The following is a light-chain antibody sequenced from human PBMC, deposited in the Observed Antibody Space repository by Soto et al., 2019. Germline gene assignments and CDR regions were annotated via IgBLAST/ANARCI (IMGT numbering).Light chain of an antibody. CDR1: QGISHY. V-gene: IGKV1-27*01. Sequence: GDIVTITCRASQGISHYLAWYQQKPGKPPTLLMYGASTLQSGVPSRFSGSGSGTDFTLTISRLEPEDFAVYYCQQHGSSGTFGQGTKVDI. J-gene: IGKJ1*01. CDR2: GAS. CDR3: QQHGSSGT.